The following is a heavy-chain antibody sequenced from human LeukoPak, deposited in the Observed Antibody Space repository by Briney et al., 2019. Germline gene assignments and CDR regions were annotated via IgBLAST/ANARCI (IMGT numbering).Heavy chain of an antibody. V-gene: IGHV3-49*04. D-gene: IGHD6-13*01. CDR3: TRDKGYSWFAEWFDP. J-gene: IGHJ5*02. CDR2: IRSKAHGGTT. Sequence: PGGSLRLSCAASGFTFSTYGMNWVRQAPGKGPEWVGFIRSKAHGGTTEKAASLEGRFTISRDDSRNIVYLQMNSLKIEDTAIYYCTRDKGYSWFAEWFDPWGQGTLVTVSS. CDR1: GFTFSTYG.